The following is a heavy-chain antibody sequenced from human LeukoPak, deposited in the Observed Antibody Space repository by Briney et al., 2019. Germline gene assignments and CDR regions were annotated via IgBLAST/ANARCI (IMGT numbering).Heavy chain of an antibody. CDR3: VKEAGYCAPVCVKTNWFDP. CDR1: GFPFSSHA. J-gene: IGHJ5*02. Sequence: GGSLRLSCAASGFPFSSHAMSWVRQPPGKGLEWVAAISNGKTYYADSVRGRFAISRDDSTNTVYLHMNSLRDEDTALYHCVKEAGYCAPVCVKTNWFDPWGQGTLVTVSS. V-gene: IGHV3-23*01. CDR2: ISNGKT. D-gene: IGHD2-15*01.